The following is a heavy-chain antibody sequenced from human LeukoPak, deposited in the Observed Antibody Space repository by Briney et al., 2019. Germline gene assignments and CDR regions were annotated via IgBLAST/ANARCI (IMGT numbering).Heavy chain of an antibody. V-gene: IGHV3-23*01. Sequence: GGSLRLSCAASGFTFNNYAMSWVRQAPGRGLEWVSAISGVGYSTYYADSVKGRFTISRDNSENTLYLQMNSLRAEDTAIYYCAKISREGATTGPGGPGNFDYWGQGTLVTVSS. J-gene: IGHJ4*02. CDR1: GFTFNNYA. CDR3: AKISREGATTGPGGPGNFDY. D-gene: IGHD1-26*01. CDR2: ISGVGYST.